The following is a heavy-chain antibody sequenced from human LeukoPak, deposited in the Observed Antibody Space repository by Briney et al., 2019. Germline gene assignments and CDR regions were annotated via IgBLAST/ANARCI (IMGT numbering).Heavy chain of an antibody. D-gene: IGHD5-24*01. CDR1: GFTFYDYA. V-gene: IGHV3-9*01. CDR3: TRRAARWQFDL. Sequence: GGSLRLSRVVSGFTFYDYAMHWVRQAPGGGLEGVSGINWKTGNGIYADSVKGRFTISRDNAKNSLYLQMSSLRAEDTALYYCTRRAARWQFDLWGRGTLLTVSS. CDR2: INWKTGNG. J-gene: IGHJ2*01.